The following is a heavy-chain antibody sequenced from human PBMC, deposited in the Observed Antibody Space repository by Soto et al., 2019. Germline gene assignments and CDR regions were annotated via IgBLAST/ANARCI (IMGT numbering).Heavy chain of an antibody. CDR3: SKYGGRWYPFDY. CDR1: GFTFSSYA. Sequence: GGSLRLSCAASGFTFSSYAMSWVRQAPGKGLEWVSAISGSGDNTYYADSVKGRFTISRDNSKNTLYLQMNSLRAEDTAVYYCSKYGGRWYPFDYWRQGTLVTVSS. CDR2: ISGSGDNT. V-gene: IGHV3-23*01. D-gene: IGHD6-13*01. J-gene: IGHJ4*02.